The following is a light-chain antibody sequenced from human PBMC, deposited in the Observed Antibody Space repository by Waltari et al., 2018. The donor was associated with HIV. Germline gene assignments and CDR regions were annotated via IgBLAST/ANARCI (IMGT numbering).Light chain of an antibody. J-gene: IGLJ1*01. CDR3: SSYTNSSTLEV. CDR1: SSDVGGYNY. V-gene: IGLV2-14*03. Sequence: QSALTQPASVSGSPGQSITISCIGTSSDVGGYNYVSWYQPHPGKAPKLRIYDVSDRPSEVSVGFSGSKSGNTASLTISGLQAEDEADYYCSSYTNSSTLEVVGTGTKVTGL. CDR2: DVS.